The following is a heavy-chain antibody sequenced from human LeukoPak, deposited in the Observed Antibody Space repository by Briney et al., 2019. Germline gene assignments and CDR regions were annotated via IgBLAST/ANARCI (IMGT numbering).Heavy chain of an antibody. D-gene: IGHD3-10*01. CDR3: ARGDYYGSGSYYYYYYMDV. V-gene: IGHV1-2*02. CDR1: GYSFTGYY. J-gene: IGHJ6*03. CDR2: INPDSGGT. Sequence: ASVKVSCKASGYSFTGYYIHWVRQAPGQGLEWMGWINPDSGGTNYAQKFQGRVTMTRDTSISTAYMELSRLRSDDTAVYYCARGDYYGSGSYYYYYYMDVWGKGTTVTISS.